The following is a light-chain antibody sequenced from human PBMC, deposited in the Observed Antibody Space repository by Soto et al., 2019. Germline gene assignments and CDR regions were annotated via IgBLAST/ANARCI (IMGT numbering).Light chain of an antibody. CDR1: QSVSSD. J-gene: IGKJ3*01. Sequence: EKVMTQSPATLSVSPGERATLSCRASQSVSSDLAWYQQKPGQPPRLLLYGASTRATGIPVRFRGSGSGTEFTLTISSLQSEDSAVYYCHQYNSWPRGTFGPGTKVDIK. CDR2: GAS. CDR3: HQYNSWPRGT. V-gene: IGKV3-15*01.